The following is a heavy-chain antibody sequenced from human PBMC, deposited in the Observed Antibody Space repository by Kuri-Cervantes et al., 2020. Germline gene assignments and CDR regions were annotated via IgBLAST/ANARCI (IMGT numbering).Heavy chain of an antibody. Sequence: ASVKVSCKASGYIFSDYYMHWVRQAPGQGLEWVGWINPDSGGTNYAQKFQGWVTMTRDTSISTAYMELSRLKSDDTAVYYCARGLKGIAAGSLAPDYWGQGTLVTVSS. D-gene: IGHD6-13*01. V-gene: IGHV1-2*04. CDR1: GYIFSDYY. CDR2: INPDSGGT. J-gene: IGHJ4*02. CDR3: ARGLKGIAAGSLAPDY.